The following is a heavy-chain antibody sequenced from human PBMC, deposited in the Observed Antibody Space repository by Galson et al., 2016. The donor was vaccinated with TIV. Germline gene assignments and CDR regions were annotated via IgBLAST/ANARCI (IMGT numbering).Heavy chain of an antibody. Sequence: QSGAEVKKPGESLKISCKGSGYSFTGSWIDWVRQVPGTGLEWMGVIYPGDSDTKYSPAFHGHVTISVDTSLRTAFLEWRSLKASDTAIYYWARRGREETNEGGLDVWGQGTTVTVS. J-gene: IGHJ6*02. D-gene: IGHD1-1*01. CDR3: ARRGREETNEGGLDV. V-gene: IGHV5-51*01. CDR1: GYSFTGSW. CDR2: IYPGDSDT.